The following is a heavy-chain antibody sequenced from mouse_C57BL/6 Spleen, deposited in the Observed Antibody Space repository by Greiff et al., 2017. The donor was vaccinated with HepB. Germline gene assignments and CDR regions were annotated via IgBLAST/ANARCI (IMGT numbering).Heavy chain of an antibody. V-gene: IGHV1-81*01. Sequence: QVQLQQSGAELARPGASVKLSCKASGYTFTSYGISWVKQRTGQGLEWIGEIYPRSGNTYYNEKFKGKAILTADKSSSTAYMHLRILTSEDSAVYFCANHYDYDDDWYFDVWGPGTTVTVSS. CDR1: GYTFTSYG. CDR3: ANHYDYDDDWYFDV. D-gene: IGHD2-4*01. J-gene: IGHJ1*01. CDR2: IYPRSGNT.